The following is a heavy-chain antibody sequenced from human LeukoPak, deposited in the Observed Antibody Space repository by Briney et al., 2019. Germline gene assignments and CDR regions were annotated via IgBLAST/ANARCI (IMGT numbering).Heavy chain of an antibody. CDR2: ISWNSGSI. CDR3: AKDPSRYAAGTTSIYFDY. J-gene: IGHJ4*02. V-gene: IGHV3-9*01. Sequence: TGGSLRLSCAASGFTFDDYAMHWVRQAPGKGLEWVSGISWNSGSIGYADSVKGRFTISRDNAKNSLYLQMNSLRAEGTALYYCAKDPSRYAAGTTSIYFDYWGQGTLVTVSS. D-gene: IGHD6-13*01. CDR1: GFTFDDYA.